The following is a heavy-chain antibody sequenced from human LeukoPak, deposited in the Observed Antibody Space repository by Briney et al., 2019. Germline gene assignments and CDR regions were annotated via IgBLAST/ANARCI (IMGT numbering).Heavy chain of an antibody. D-gene: IGHD4-23*01. CDR1: GYTFTGYY. Sequence: ASVKVSCKTSGYTFTGYYMHWVRQAPGQGLEWMGWINPNSSVTNHAQRFQGRVTMTRDTSISAAYMELRWLTSDDTAVYYCARERGGNSPFDSWGQGTLVTVSS. J-gene: IGHJ4*02. V-gene: IGHV1-2*02. CDR3: ARERGGNSPFDS. CDR2: INPNSSVT.